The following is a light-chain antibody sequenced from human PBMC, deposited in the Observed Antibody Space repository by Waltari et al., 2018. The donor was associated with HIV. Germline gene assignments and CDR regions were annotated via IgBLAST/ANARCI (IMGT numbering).Light chain of an antibody. CDR3: SSYTSSNLV. CDR2: EVS. CDR1: SSDVGSYHR. Sequence: QSALTHPPSVSGSPGQSVTLPCPGSSSDVGSYHRVSWYQQPPGTAPKPMIYEVSNRPSGVPDRFSGSKSGNTASLIISGLQAEDEADYYCSSYTSSNLVFGGGTKLTVL. V-gene: IGLV2-18*02. J-gene: IGLJ2*01.